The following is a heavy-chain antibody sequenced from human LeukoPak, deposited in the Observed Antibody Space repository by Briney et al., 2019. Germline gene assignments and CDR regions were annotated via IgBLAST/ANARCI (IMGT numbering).Heavy chain of an antibody. Sequence: GGSLRLSCAAPGFTFSSYAMSWVRQAPGKGLEWVSAISGSGGSTYYADSVKGRFTISRDNSKNTLYLQMNSLRAEDTAVYYCAKDRVVVAATLPDAFDIWGQGTMVTVSS. CDR1: GFTFSSYA. J-gene: IGHJ3*02. CDR3: AKDRVVVAATLPDAFDI. CDR2: ISGSGGST. D-gene: IGHD2-15*01. V-gene: IGHV3-23*01.